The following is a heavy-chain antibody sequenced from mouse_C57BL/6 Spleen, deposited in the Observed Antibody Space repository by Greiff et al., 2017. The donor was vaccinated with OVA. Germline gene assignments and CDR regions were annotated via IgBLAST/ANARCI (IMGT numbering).Heavy chain of an antibody. V-gene: IGHV1-50*01. J-gene: IGHJ2*01. CDR3: AHYYGSSYFDY. CDR2: IDPSASYT. CDR1: GYTFTSYW. D-gene: IGHD1-1*01. Sequence: VQLQQPGAELVMPGASVKLSCKASGYTFTSYWMQWVKQRPGQGLEWIGEIDPSASYTNYNQKFKGKATLTVDTSSSTAYMQLSSLTSEDSAVYYCAHYYGSSYFDYWGQGTTLTVSS.